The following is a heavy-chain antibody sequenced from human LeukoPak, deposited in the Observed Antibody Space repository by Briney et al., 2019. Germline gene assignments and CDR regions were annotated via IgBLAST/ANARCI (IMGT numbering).Heavy chain of an antibody. Sequence: GGSLRLSCAASGFTVSSNYMSWVRQAPGKGLEWVSVIYSGGSTYYADSVKGRFTISRDNSKNTLYLQMNSLRAEDTAVYYCARDSPLYGSGSYYNSWGQGTLVTVS. CDR2: IYSGGST. V-gene: IGHV3-53*01. D-gene: IGHD3-10*01. CDR3: ARDSPLYGSGSYYNS. CDR1: GFTVSSNY. J-gene: IGHJ4*02.